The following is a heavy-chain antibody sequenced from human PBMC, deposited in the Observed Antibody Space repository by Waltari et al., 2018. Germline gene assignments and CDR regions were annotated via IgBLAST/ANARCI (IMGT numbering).Heavy chain of an antibody. V-gene: IGHV1-69-2*01. CDR3: AKVWKNYRTDY. J-gene: IGHJ4*02. D-gene: IGHD1-7*01. CDR2: VNTEDGET. Sequence: EVQVVQSGAEVKKPGATVKISCKASGYTFTDFYIHWLQLAPGKGLEWMRRVNTEDGETMEGMNFRDRITMTADTSTNTAYMELSSLRSADTALYYCAKVWKNYRTDYWGQGTLVTVSS. CDR1: GYTFTDFY.